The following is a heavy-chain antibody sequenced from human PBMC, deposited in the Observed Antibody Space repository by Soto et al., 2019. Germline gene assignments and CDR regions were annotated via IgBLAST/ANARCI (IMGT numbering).Heavy chain of an antibody. D-gene: IGHD6-6*01. V-gene: IGHV3-30-3*01. Sequence: GGSLRLSCEASGFTFSSYAMHWVRQAPGKGLEWVAITSYDGSNKYYADSVKGRFTISRDNSKNTLYVQMNSLRAEDTAVYYCARVDSSSPNYYYYAMDVWGKGTTVTAPQ. CDR2: TSYDGSNK. CDR1: GFTFSSYA. J-gene: IGHJ6*04. CDR3: ARVDSSSPNYYYYAMDV.